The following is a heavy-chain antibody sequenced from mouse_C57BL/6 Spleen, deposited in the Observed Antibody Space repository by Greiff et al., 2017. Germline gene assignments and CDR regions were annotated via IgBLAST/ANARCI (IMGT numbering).Heavy chain of an antibody. CDR1: GFNINDDY. CDR2: IDPDNGDT. V-gene: IGHV14-4*01. J-gene: IGHJ3*01. Sequence: EVKLLESGAELVRPGASVKLSCTASGFNINDDYMHWVKQRPEQGLEWIGWIDPDNGDTEYAPKFQGKATITADTSSNTASLQLSSLTSEDTAVYYCTPGIVTTVAYWGQGTLVTVSA. D-gene: IGHD2-12*01. CDR3: TPGIVTTVAY.